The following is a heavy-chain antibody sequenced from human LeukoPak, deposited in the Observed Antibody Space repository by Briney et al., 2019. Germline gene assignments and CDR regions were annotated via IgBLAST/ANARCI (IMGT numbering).Heavy chain of an antibody. CDR2: INPSGGST. Sequence: ASVKVSCKASGYTFTSYYMHWVRQAPGQGLEWMGIINPSGGSTSYAQKFQGRVTMTRDTSTSTVYMELSSLRSEDTAVYYCAREGVNLRGPFRSGKRGYYFDTWGHGSLVTVSS. J-gene: IGHJ4*01. V-gene: IGHV1-46*01. CDR1: GYTFTSYY. D-gene: IGHD3-3*01. CDR3: AREGVNLRGPFRSGKRGYYFDT.